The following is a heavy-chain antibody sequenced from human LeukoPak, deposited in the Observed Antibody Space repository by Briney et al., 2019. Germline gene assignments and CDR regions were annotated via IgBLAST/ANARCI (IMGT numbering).Heavy chain of an antibody. CDR3: ARTRKYQLTQHLGSWFDP. V-gene: IGHV4-34*01. J-gene: IGHJ5*02. CDR1: GGSFSGYY. Sequence: PSETLSLTCAVYGGSFSGYYWSWIRQPPGKGLEWIGEINHSGSTNYNPSLKSRVTISVDTSKNQFSLKLSSVTAADTAVYYCARTRKYQLTQHLGSWFDPWGQGTLVTVSS. CDR2: INHSGST. D-gene: IGHD2-2*01.